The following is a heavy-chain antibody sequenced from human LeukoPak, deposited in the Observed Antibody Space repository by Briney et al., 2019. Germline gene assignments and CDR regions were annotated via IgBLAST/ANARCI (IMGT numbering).Heavy chain of an antibody. V-gene: IGHV3-30-3*01. J-gene: IGHJ4*02. D-gene: IGHD5-12*01. Sequence: GGSLRLSCAASGFTFSSYAMNWVRQAPGKGLEWVAVISFDGSNKYYADSVKGRFTISRDNSKNTLYLQMNSLRAEDTAVYYCASSRGYSGYDRLDYWGQGTLVTVSS. CDR2: ISFDGSNK. CDR1: GFTFSSYA. CDR3: ASSRGYSGYDRLDY.